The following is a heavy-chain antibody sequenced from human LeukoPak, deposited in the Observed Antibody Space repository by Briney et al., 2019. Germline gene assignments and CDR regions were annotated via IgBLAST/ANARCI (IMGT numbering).Heavy chain of an antibody. CDR2: IKHNSGVT. CDR1: GYTFATYF. J-gene: IGHJ4*02. V-gene: IGHV1-2*02. CDR3: ARPTYCGSNCYFNFDY. D-gene: IGHD2-21*02. Sequence: GASVKVSCKTSGYTFATYFMHWVRQAPGQGHELMGYIKHNSGVTNYAQKFRGRVTMPWDTSISTAYIELSGLTSDDTAIYYCARPTYCGSNCYFNFDYWGQGTLVTVSS.